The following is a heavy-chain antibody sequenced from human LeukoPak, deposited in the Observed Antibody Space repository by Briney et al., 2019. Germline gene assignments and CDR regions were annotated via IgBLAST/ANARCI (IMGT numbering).Heavy chain of an antibody. J-gene: IGHJ5*02. D-gene: IGHD3-22*01. CDR2: INPSGGST. Sequence: ASVNVSCKASGYTFGSYYMHWVRQAPGQGLEWMGIINPSGGSTRYAQKFQGRVTMTRDMSTSTVYVEMSSLRSEDTGVYYCAVFKRDSSGYPTWGQGTLVTVSS. CDR1: GYTFGSYY. CDR3: AVFKRDSSGYPT. V-gene: IGHV1-46*01.